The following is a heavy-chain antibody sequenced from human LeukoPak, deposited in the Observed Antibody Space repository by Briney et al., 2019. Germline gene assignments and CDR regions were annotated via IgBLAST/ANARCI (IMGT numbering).Heavy chain of an antibody. D-gene: IGHD6-19*01. CDR3: ATNGPGIAVAGYVDY. CDR2: ISYHGRHD. J-gene: IGHJ4*02. Sequence: GGSLRLSCAASGFTFSGYTMAWVCQAPGKGLGWVSVISYHGRHDYYADSVKGRLTISRDNSKNTLYLQMNSLRAEDTAVYYCATNGPGIAVAGYVDYWGQGTLVTVSS. CDR1: GFTFSGYT. V-gene: IGHV3-30*04.